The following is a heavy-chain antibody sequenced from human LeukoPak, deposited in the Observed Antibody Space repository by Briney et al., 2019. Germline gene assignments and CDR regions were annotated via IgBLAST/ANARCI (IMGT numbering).Heavy chain of an antibody. D-gene: IGHD5-24*01. CDR2: ISTGGSTI. CDR1: GFTFSNSE. Sequence: GGFLRLSCVASGFTFSNSEMKWVRQAPGKGLEWVSYISTGGSTIYYADSVEGRFSISRDNSKNSLYLRMNSLRAEDTAVYYCARAIRLGLDYYFDLWGQGTLVTVSS. V-gene: IGHV3-48*03. CDR3: ARAIRLGLDYYFDL. J-gene: IGHJ4*02.